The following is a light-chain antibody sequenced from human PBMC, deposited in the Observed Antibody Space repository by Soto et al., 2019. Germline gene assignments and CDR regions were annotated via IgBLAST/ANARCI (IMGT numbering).Light chain of an antibody. CDR1: SSNIGRDY. Sequence: QSVLTQPPSASGTPGQRVTISCSGGSSNIGRDYVYWYQQLPGAAPKLLMYSHNIRPAGVPDRFSASTSGTSASLAISGLRPEDEGDYRCAAWDDSVRGVVFGGGTKLTVL. CDR2: SHN. V-gene: IGLV1-47*02. J-gene: IGLJ2*01. CDR3: AAWDDSVRGVV.